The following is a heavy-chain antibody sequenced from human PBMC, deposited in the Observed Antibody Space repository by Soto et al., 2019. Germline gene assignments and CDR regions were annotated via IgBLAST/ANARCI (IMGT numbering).Heavy chain of an antibody. CDR1: GGSFSGYY. V-gene: IGHV4-34*01. CDR2: INHSGST. J-gene: IGHJ4*02. Sequence: QVQLQQWGAGLLKPSETLSLTCAVYGGSFSGYYWSWIRQPPGKGLEWIGEINHSGSTNYNPSLKSRVTIAVDTSKNQFSLKLSSVTAADTAVYYCARGYLAYYYDSSGYPQYFVYWGQGTLVTVSS. D-gene: IGHD3-22*01. CDR3: ARGYLAYYYDSSGYPQYFVY.